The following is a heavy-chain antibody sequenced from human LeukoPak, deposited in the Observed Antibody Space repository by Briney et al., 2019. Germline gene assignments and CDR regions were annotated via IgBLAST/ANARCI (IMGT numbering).Heavy chain of an antibody. V-gene: IGHV4-59*01. CDR1: GGSIRSYY. D-gene: IGHD3-10*01. J-gene: IGHJ4*02. Sequence: SETLSLTCTVSGGSIRSYYWSWIRQPPGKGLEWIACIYYSGSTNYNPSLKSRVTISVDTSKNQFSLKLSSVTAADTAVYYCARRYGSGSSGTFDYWGQGTLVTVSS. CDR3: ARRYGSGSSGTFDY. CDR2: IYYSGST.